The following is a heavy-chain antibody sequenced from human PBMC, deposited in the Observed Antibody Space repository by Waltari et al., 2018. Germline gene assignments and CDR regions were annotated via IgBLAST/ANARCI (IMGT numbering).Heavy chain of an antibody. CDR2: ISNSGADT. Sequence: QLLESGGGLVQPGGSLRLSCSDPGLTFSIFAMSWVRQAPGKGLEWVSGISNSGADTYYADSVKGRFTISRDNSKKTLYLQMNSLRVEDTAVYYCAKDHGVAYWGRGTLVTVSA. V-gene: IGHV3-23*01. CDR3: AKDHGVAY. J-gene: IGHJ4*02. D-gene: IGHD3-16*01. CDR1: GLTFSIFA.